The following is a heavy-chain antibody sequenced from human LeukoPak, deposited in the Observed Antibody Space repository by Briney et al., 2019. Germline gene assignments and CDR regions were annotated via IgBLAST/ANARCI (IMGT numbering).Heavy chain of an antibody. D-gene: IGHD5/OR15-5a*01. V-gene: IGHV1-18*04. CDR2: ISAYNGNT. Sequence: ASVKVSCKASGYTFTSYYMHWVRQAPGQGLEWMGWISAYNGNTNSAQKLQGRVTMTTDTSTTTAYMELRSLRSDDTAVYYCARAGVYVIPTIDFDYWGQGTLVTVSS. CDR3: ARAGVYVIPTIDFDY. CDR1: GYTFTSYY. J-gene: IGHJ4*02.